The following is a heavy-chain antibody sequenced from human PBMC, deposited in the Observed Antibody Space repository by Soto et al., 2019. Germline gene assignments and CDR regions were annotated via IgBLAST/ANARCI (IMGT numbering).Heavy chain of an antibody. CDR2: ISYDGSNK. CDR3: ARDNTVHISEENEGDGSGQELEHWFEP. J-gene: IGHJ5*02. V-gene: IGHV3-30-3*01. Sequence: GGSLRLSCASSVFTFSSYAMHCVRHSPGKWLEWVAVISYDGSNKYYADSVKGRFTISRDNSKNTLYLQMNSLRAEDTAVYYCARDNTVHISEENEGDGSGQELEHWFEPWGQGTLVSVSS. D-gene: IGHD3-10*01. CDR1: VFTFSSYA.